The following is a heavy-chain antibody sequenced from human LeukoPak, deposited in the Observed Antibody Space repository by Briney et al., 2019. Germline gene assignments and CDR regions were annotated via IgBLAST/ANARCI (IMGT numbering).Heavy chain of an antibody. CDR1: GYTITDYY. D-gene: IGHD5-18*01. J-gene: IGHJ4*02. CDR2: INPNSGDT. CDR3: ARDMDTGPDLFDY. V-gene: IGHV1-2*02. Sequence: ASVKVSCKASGYTITDYYVHWVRQVPGQGLEWMGWINPNSGDTDYALKFQGRVTMTRDTSISTAYMELSSLRSDDTAVYYCARDMDTGPDLFDYWGQGTLVTVSS.